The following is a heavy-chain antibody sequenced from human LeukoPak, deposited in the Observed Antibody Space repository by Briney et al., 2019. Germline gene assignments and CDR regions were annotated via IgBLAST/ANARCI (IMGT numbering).Heavy chain of an antibody. D-gene: IGHD4-17*01. Sequence: GGSLRLSCAASGFTFSSYWMSWVRQAPGKGLEWVANIKQDGSEKYYVDSVKGRFTISRDNAKNSLYLQMNSLRAEDTALYHCARVYGDYVGGYYFDYWGQGTLVTVSS. CDR3: ARVYGDYVGGYYFDY. J-gene: IGHJ4*02. CDR1: GFTFSSYW. CDR2: IKQDGSEK. V-gene: IGHV3-7*03.